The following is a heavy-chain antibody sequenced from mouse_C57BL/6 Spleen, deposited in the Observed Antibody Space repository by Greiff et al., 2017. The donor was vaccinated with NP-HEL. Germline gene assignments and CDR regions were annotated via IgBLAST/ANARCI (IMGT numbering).Heavy chain of an antibody. D-gene: IGHD2-3*01. CDR3: TRVEGYYFYAMDY. V-gene: IGHV6-6*01. CDR2: IRNKANNHAT. Sequence: EVKLVESGGGLVQPGGSMKLSCAASGFTFSDAWMDWVRQSPEKGLEWVAEIRNKANNHATYYAESVKGRFTISRDDSKSSVYLQMNSLRAEDTGIYYCTRVEGYYFYAMDYWGQGTSVTVSS. CDR1: GFTFSDAW. J-gene: IGHJ4*01.